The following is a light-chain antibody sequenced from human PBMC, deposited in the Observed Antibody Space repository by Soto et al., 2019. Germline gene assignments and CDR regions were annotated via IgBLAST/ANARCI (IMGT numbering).Light chain of an antibody. J-gene: IGKJ4*01. V-gene: IGKV3-20*01. Sequence: PGEGATLSCRASQSVRNYLAWYRQKPGQAPRLLIYGASTRAAGIPDRFGGSGSGTDFTLTISGLEPEDFAMYYCHHYSSPPATFGGGTRVESK. CDR1: QSVRNY. CDR3: HHYSSPPAT. CDR2: GAS.